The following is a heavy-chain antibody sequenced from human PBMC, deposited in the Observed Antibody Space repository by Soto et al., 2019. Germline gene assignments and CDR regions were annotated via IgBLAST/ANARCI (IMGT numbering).Heavy chain of an antibody. J-gene: IGHJ6*02. CDR3: AKSLSTAVNYGMDV. V-gene: IGHV3-23*01. Sequence: EVQLLESGGDLVQPGGSLRLSCGASGCTVSDNGMTWVRQAPGKGLEWVSSISDDGDSTYYADSVKGRFTISRDNSKNTLFLQMSSLGAEDTAVYYCAKSLSTAVNYGMDVWGQGTSVTVSS. CDR1: GCTVSDNG. D-gene: IGHD2-2*01. CDR2: ISDDGDST.